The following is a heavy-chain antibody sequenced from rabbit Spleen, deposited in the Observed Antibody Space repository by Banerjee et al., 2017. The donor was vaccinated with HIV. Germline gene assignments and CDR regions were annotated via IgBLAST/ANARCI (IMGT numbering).Heavy chain of an antibody. D-gene: IGHD4-2*01. CDR3: ARDAAGREDFNL. J-gene: IGHJ4*01. CDR2: IDTGFGGTT. Sequence: QEQLVESGGGLVQPEGSLTLACTASGFSFSSSYYMCWVRQAPGKGLEWIACIDTGFGGTTYYAGWAKGRFTISKTSSTTVTLQMTSLTAADTATYFCARDAAGREDFNLWGPGTLVTVS. CDR1: GFSFSSSYY. V-gene: IGHV1S45*01.